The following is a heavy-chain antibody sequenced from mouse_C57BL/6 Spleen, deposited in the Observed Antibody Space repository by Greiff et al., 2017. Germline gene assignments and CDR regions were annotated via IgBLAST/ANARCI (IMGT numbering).Heavy chain of an antibody. CDR3: ARGGYDEGYFDY. CDR2: ISSGSSTI. D-gene: IGHD2-2*01. J-gene: IGHJ2*01. V-gene: IGHV5-17*01. CDR1: GFTFSDYG. Sequence: EVKVVESGGGLVKPGGSLKLSCAASGFTFSDYGMHWVRQAPEKGLEWVAYISSGSSTIYYADTVKGRFTISRDNAKNTLFLQMTSLRSEDTAMYYCARGGYDEGYFDYWGQGTTLTVSS.